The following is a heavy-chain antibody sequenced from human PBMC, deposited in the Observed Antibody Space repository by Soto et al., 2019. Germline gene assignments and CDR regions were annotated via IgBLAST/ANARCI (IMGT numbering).Heavy chain of an antibody. CDR1: GGSVSSGGFY. D-gene: IGHD7-27*01. CDR2: VYYGGFT. V-gene: IGHV4-61*08. Sequence: QVELKESGPGLVKPSETLSLTCTVSGGSVSSGGFYYHWIRQPPGKGLEWIGYVYYGGFTHYSPSLKSRLIISVDTSTTRISLHLASVTSVDTAVYYCARQTAPWGFDVWGHGTTVTVSS. J-gene: IGHJ6*02. CDR3: ARQTAPWGFDV.